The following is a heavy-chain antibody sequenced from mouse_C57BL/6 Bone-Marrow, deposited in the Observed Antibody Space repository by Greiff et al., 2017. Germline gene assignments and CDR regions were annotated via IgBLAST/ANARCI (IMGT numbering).Heavy chain of an antibody. CDR1: GYTFTDYY. Sequence: VQLQQSGPVLVKPGASVKMSCKASGYTFTDYYMNWVKQSHGKSLEWIGVINPYNGGTSYNQKFKGKATLTVDKSSSTAYMELNSLTSEDSAVYYSITTVYYAIDYWGQGTSVTVSS. J-gene: IGHJ4*01. V-gene: IGHV1-19*01. CDR2: INPYNGGT. D-gene: IGHD1-1*01. CDR3: ITTVYYAIDY.